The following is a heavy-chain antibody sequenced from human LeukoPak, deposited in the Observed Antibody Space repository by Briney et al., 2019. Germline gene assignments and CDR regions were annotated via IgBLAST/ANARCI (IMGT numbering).Heavy chain of an antibody. Sequence: KPSETLSLTCTVSGGSISSTSYYWGWIRQPPGKGLEWLGSVSYSGSTYYNPSLKSRVTISVDTSKNQFSLKLSSVTAADTAVYYCAGSFDAFDIWGQGTMVTVSS. CDR3: AGSFDAFDI. J-gene: IGHJ3*02. CDR1: GGSISSTSYY. CDR2: VSYSGST. V-gene: IGHV4-39*07.